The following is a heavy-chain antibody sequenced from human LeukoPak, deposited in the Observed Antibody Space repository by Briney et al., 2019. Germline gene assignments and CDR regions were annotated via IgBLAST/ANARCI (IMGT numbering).Heavy chain of an antibody. V-gene: IGHV1-69*04. J-gene: IGHJ6*02. Sequence: SVKVSCKASGGTFSSYAISWVRQAPGQGLEWMGRIIPILGIANYAQKFQGRVTITADKSTSTAYMELSSLRSEDTAVYYCASSICSTSCYMGDYYYYYGMDVWGQGTTVTVSS. CDR3: ASSICSTSCYMGDYYYYYGMDV. D-gene: IGHD2-2*02. CDR1: GGTFSSYA. CDR2: IIPILGIA.